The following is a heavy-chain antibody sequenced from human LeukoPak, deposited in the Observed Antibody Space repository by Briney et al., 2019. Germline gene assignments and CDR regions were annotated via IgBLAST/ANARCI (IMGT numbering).Heavy chain of an antibody. CDR1: GYTFTSYD. J-gene: IGHJ3*02. CDR2: MNPNSGNT. CDR3: ARNRGDDAFDI. D-gene: IGHD7-27*01. Sequence: ASVKVSCKASGYTFTSYDINWVRQAPGQGLEWMGWMNPNSGNTGYAQKFQGRVTITRNTSISTAYMELSSLRSEDTAVYYCARNRGDDAFDIWGQGTMVTVSS. V-gene: IGHV1-8*03.